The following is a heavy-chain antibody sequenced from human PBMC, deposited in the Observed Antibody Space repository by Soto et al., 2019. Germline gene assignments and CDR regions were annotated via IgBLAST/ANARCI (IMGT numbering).Heavy chain of an antibody. CDR2: ISSSSSTI. CDR3: ARDRRDYDILTGPMDFDY. V-gene: IGHV3-48*02. D-gene: IGHD3-9*01. Sequence: LRLSCAASGFTFSSYSMNWVRQAPGKGLEWVSYISSSSSTIYYADSVKGRFTISRDNAKNSLYLQMNSLRDEDTAVYYCARDRRDYDILTGPMDFDYWGQGTLVTVSS. CDR1: GFTFSSYS. J-gene: IGHJ4*02.